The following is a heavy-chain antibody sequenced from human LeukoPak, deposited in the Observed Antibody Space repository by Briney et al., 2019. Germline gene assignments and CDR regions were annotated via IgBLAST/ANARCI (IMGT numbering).Heavy chain of an antibody. CDR3: ARDVLHSSKRDY. CDR2: ISSTSTYT. CDR1: GFSFSDYY. Sequence: PGGSLSLTCAVSGFSFSDYYMTWIRQAPGKGLEWVSYISSTSTYTNYADSVRGRFTITRDNAQKSLFLQMNSLRVEDTAVYYCARDVLHSSKRDYWGQGTLVTVSS. J-gene: IGHJ4*02. V-gene: IGHV3-11*06. D-gene: IGHD3-22*01.